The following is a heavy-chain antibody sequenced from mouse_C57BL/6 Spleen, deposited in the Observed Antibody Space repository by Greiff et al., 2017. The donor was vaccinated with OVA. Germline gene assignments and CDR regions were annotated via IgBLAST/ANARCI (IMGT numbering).Heavy chain of an antibody. CDR2: INPDYGTT. Sequence: VQLQQSGPELVKPGASVKISCKASGYSFTDYNMNWVKQSHGKSLEWIGVINPDYGTTSYNKKFKGKATLTVDKSSSTAYMQLNSLTSEDSAVYYGARRYDGSSYDNAMDYWGQGTSVTVSS. CDR3: ARRYDGSSYDNAMDY. J-gene: IGHJ4*01. V-gene: IGHV1-39*01. D-gene: IGHD1-1*01. CDR1: GYSFTDYN.